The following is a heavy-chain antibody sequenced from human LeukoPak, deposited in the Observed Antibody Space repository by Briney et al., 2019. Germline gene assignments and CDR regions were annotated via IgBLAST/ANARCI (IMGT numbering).Heavy chain of an antibody. Sequence: ASVKVSCKASGYTFTGYYMHWVRQAPGQGLEWMGWINPNSGGTNYAQKFQGRVTMARDTSISTAYMELSRLRSDDTAVYYCATATLVRGVILFDPWGQGTLVTVSS. V-gene: IGHV1-2*02. J-gene: IGHJ5*02. D-gene: IGHD3-10*01. CDR3: ATATLVRGVILFDP. CDR1: GYTFTGYY. CDR2: INPNSGGT.